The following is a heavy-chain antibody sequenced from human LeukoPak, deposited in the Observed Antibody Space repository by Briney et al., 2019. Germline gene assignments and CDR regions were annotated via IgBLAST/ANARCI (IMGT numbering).Heavy chain of an antibody. J-gene: IGHJ4*02. D-gene: IGHD5-12*01. CDR3: ASAFYSGYEPTPFDY. CDR2: IIPILGIA. Sequence: SVKVSCKASGGTFSSYAISWVRQAPGQGLEWMGRIIPILGIANYAQKFQGRVTITADKSTSTAYMELSSLRSEDTAVYYCASAFYSGYEPTPFDYWGQGTLVTVSS. V-gene: IGHV1-69*04. CDR1: GGTFSSYA.